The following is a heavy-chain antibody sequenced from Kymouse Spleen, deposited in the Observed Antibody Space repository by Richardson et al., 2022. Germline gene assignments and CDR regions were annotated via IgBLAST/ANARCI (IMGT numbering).Heavy chain of an antibody. CDR3: ARRRRSSSFDY. D-gene: IGHD6-6*01. V-gene: IGHV4-59*01. CDR1: GGSISSYY. J-gene: IGHJ4*02. Sequence: QVQLQESGPGLVKPSETLSLTCTVSGGSISSYYWSWIRQPPGKGLEWIGYIYYSGSTNYNPSLKSRVTISVDTSKNQFSLKLSSVTAADTAVYYCARRRRSSSFDYWGQGTLVTVSS. CDR2: IYYSGST.